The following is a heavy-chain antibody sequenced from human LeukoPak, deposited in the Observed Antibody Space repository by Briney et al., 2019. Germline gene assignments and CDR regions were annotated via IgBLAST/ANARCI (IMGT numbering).Heavy chain of an antibody. CDR3: AKDGGIAVAGTFDY. CDR2: ISYDGSNK. CDR1: GFTFSSYG. D-gene: IGHD6-19*01. Sequence: GGSLRLSCAASGFTFSSYGMHWVRQAPGKGLEWVAVISYDGSNKYYADSVKGRFTISRDNSKNTLYLQMNSLRAEDTAAYYCAKDGGIAVAGTFDYWGQGTLVTVSS. J-gene: IGHJ4*02. V-gene: IGHV3-30*18.